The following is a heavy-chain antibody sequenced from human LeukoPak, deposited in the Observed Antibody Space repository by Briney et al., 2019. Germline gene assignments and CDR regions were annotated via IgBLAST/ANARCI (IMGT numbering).Heavy chain of an antibody. D-gene: IGHD6-13*01. V-gene: IGHV3-49*04. CDR3: TREMIAAAFLYYYYYMDV. CDR2: IRSKAYGGTT. J-gene: IGHJ6*03. CDR1: EFTFGDYA. Sequence: GSLRLSCTASEFTFGDYAMSWVRQAPGKGLEWVGFIRSKAYGGTTEYAASVKGRFTISRDDSKSIAYLQMNSLKTEDTAMYYCTREMIAAAFLYYYYYMDVWGKGTTVTISS.